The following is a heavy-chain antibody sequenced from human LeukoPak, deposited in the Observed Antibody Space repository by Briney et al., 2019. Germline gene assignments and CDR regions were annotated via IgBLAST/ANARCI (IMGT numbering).Heavy chain of an antibody. CDR2: IKQDGSEK. D-gene: IGHD6-13*01. J-gene: IGHJ5*02. CDR3: ARLLSSSWYLDWFDP. CDR1: GFTFSSYW. Sequence: GGSLRLSCAASGFTFSSYWMSWVRQAPGKGLEWVANIKQDGSEKYYVDSVKGRFTISRDNAKNSLYLQMNSLRAEDTAVYYCARLLSSSWYLDWFDPWGQGTLVTVSS. V-gene: IGHV3-7*01.